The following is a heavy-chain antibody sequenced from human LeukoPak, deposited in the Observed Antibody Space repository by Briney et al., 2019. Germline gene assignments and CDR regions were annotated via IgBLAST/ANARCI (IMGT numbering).Heavy chain of an antibody. CDR2: ISGDGGST. Sequence: GGSVSLSCAASGFTFDDYAMHWVRQPPGKGLEWVSLISGDGGSTYYGDSVKGRFTISRDNSKNSLYLQLNSLRTEDTAFYYCAKAAYYYDSSGSYAFDNRVRGTLVTVSS. CDR3: AKAAYYYDSSGSYAFDN. V-gene: IGHV3-43*02. D-gene: IGHD3-22*01. CDR1: GFTFDDYA. J-gene: IGHJ4*02.